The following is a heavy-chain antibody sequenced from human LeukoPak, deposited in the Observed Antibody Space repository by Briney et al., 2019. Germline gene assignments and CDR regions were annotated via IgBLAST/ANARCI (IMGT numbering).Heavy chain of an antibody. D-gene: IGHD3-10*01. J-gene: IGHJ5*02. CDR3: ARDYGSVYNWFDP. Sequence: GGSLRLSCAASGYTFTSYYMHWVRQAPGQGLEWMGIINPSGGSTSYAQKFQGRVTMTRDTSTSTVYMELSSLRSEDTAVYYCARDYGSVYNWFDPWGQGTLVTVSS. CDR1: GYTFTSYY. CDR2: INPSGGST. V-gene: IGHV1-46*01.